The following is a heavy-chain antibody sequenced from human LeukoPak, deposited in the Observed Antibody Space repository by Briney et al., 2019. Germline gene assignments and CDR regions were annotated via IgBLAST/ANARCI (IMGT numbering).Heavy chain of an antibody. CDR3: AGGPRQYYYSGSYHY. CDR2: IYSSGNT. V-gene: IGHV4-61*08. Sequence: PSETLSLTCTVSGDSDRNDDYYWNWLRQPPGKGLEWIGYIYSSGNTNDDPSLRSRVTISLDTSKNQFALKLTSVTAADTAVYYCAGGPRQYYYSGSYHYWGQGTLVTVSS. J-gene: IGHJ4*02. CDR1: GDSDRNDDYY. D-gene: IGHD3-10*01.